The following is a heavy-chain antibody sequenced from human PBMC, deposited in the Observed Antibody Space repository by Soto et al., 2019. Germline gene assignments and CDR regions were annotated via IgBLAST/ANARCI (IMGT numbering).Heavy chain of an antibody. D-gene: IGHD6-13*01. V-gene: IGHV5-51*01. CDR3: ARHSGKRESSVGPRSFDY. J-gene: IGHJ4*02. CDR2: IYPGDSDT. CDR1: VDSFTSYW. Sequence: GVSLKISCKGSVDSFTSYWIGWVRQMPGKGLEWMGIIYPGDSDTRYSPSFQGQVTISADKSITTAYLQWSSLKASDSAMYFCARHSGKRESSVGPRSFDYWGQGTLVTGSS.